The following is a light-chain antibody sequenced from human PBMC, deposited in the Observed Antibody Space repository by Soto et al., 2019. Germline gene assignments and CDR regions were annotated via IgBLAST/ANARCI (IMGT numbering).Light chain of an antibody. Sequence: QSALTQPASVSGSPGRSITISCTGTISDVGSYSFVSWYQHHPGQAPKLMIYEDIKRPSGISNRFSGSKSGSTASLTISGLQPEDQADYFCCSYAGSETYVFGTGTKVTVL. CDR2: EDI. J-gene: IGLJ1*01. CDR1: ISDVGSYSF. V-gene: IGLV2-23*01. CDR3: CSYAGSETYV.